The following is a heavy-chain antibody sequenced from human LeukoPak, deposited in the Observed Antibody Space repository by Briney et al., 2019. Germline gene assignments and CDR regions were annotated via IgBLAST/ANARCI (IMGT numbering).Heavy chain of an antibody. J-gene: IGHJ4*02. D-gene: IGHD3-16*01. CDR2: ISGSGGST. CDR1: GGSFSGYY. CDR3: SGGERVGY. Sequence: PSETLSLTCAVYGGSFSGYYWSWIRQPPGKGLEWVSTISGSGGSTYYADSVKGRFTISRDNSKNTLYLQVNSLRAEDTAVYYCSGGERVGYWGQGTLVTVSS. V-gene: IGHV3-23*01.